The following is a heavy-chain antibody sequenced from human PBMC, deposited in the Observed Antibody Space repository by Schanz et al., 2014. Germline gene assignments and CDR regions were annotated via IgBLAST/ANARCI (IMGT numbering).Heavy chain of an antibody. CDR1: GGSIRSGTYY. J-gene: IGHJ2*01. V-gene: IGHV4-61*02. Sequence: QVQLQESGPGLVKPSQTLSLTCTVSGGSIRSGTYYWSWIRQPAGKALEWVGRVFPNGITNYNPPLKRRVPIALDTSKTQFSLTLTSLTAADTAVYYCARDTTWRLDLWGRGTLVTVSS. CDR3: ARDTTWRLDL. D-gene: IGHD1-1*01. CDR2: VFPNGIT.